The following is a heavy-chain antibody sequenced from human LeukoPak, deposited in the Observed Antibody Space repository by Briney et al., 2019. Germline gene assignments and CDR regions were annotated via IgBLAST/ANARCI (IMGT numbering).Heavy chain of an antibody. CDR2: IYYSGTT. V-gene: IGHV4-59*01. J-gene: IGHJ4*02. D-gene: IGHD4-11*01. Sequence: SETLSLTCTVSGGSISSYYWGWIRQSPGKGLEWIGYIYYSGTTYYNPSLKSRVTMSVDTSKNQFSLRLSSLTDADTAFYYCARGFYSPHYWGQGTRVIVSS. CDR1: GGSISSYY. CDR3: ARGFYSPHY.